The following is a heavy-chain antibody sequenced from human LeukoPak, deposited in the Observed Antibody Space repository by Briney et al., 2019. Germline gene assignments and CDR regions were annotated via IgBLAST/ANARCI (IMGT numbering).Heavy chain of an antibody. CDR3: ARHKPGTATFDY. Sequence: SETLSLTCTVSGGSISGSYCSWIRQSPGKGLEWIGHISYGGITSYNPSLTTSVTISIDTSKNQFSLRLNSVTAADTAVYYCARHKPGTATFDYWGQGTLITVSS. CDR2: ISYGGIT. CDR1: GGSISGSY. V-gene: IGHV4-59*08. J-gene: IGHJ4*02.